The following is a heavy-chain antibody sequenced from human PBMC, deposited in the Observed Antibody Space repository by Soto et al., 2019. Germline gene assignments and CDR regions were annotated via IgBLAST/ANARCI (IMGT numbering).Heavy chain of an antibody. CDR2: IIPILGIP. CDR3: ARASDGSGSYYSTDNCFDP. Sequence: QVQLVQSGAEVKKPGSSVKVSCKASGGTFSGYTISWVRQAPGRGLEWMGRIIPILGIPTYAQKFQGRVTITADTSTDTAYMELSSLRSEDTAVYYCARASDGSGSYYSTDNCFDPWGQGTLVTVSS. V-gene: IGHV1-69*02. J-gene: IGHJ5*02. CDR1: GGTFSGYT. D-gene: IGHD3-10*01.